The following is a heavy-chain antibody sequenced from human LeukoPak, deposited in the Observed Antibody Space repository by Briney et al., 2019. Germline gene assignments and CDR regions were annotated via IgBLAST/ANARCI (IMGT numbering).Heavy chain of an antibody. CDR2: ISSSSSYI. CDR3: ASSRDPTVVTPDVPY. CDR1: GFTFSSYS. D-gene: IGHD4-23*01. V-gene: IGHV3-21*01. J-gene: IGHJ4*02. Sequence: GGSLRLSCAASGFTFSSYSMNWVRQAPGKGLEWVSSISSSSSYIYYADSVKGRFTISRDNAKNSLYLQMNTLRAEDTAVYYCASSRDPTVVTPDVPYWGQGTLVTVSS.